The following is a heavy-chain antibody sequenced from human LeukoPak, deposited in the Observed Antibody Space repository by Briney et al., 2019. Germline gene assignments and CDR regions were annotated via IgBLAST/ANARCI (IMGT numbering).Heavy chain of an antibody. CDR2: ISIVSNTI. V-gene: IGHV3-48*04. Sequence: GGSLRLSCAASGFAFSSYSMNWVGQAPGKGLEGVSYISIVSNTIYYADSVKGRFTISRDGARNSQYLQMNSLRAEDTAVYYCARGSDGGWYGMFDYWGQGTLVTVSS. D-gene: IGHD6-19*01. J-gene: IGHJ4*02. CDR3: ARGSDGGWYGMFDY. CDR1: GFAFSSYS.